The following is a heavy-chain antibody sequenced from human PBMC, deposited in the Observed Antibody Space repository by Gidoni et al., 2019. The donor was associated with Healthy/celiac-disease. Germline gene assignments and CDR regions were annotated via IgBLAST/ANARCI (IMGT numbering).Heavy chain of an antibody. CDR2: IYYSGST. J-gene: IGHJ3*02. V-gene: IGHV4-59*01. CDR3: ARDGGATRDAFDI. CDR1: GGSISSYY. Sequence: QVQLQESGPGLVKPSEPLSLTCTVSGGSISSYYWSWIRQPPGKGLEWIGYIYYSGSTNYNPSLKSRVTISVYTSKNQFSLKLSSVTAADTAVYYCARDGGATRDAFDIWGQGTMVTVSS. D-gene: IGHD1-26*01.